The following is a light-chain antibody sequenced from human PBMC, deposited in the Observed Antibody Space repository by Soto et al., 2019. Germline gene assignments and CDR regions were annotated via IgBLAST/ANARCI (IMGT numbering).Light chain of an antibody. CDR3: QQYGSSPLT. CDR1: QSVSSSY. J-gene: IGKJ4*01. V-gene: IGKV3-20*01. CDR2: GAS. Sequence: IVLTQSPGTLSLSPGERATLSCRASQSVSSSYLAWYQQKPGQAPRLLIYGASIRATGIPDRFSGSGSGTDFTLNISRLEPEDFAVYYCQQYGSSPLTLGGGTKVEIK.